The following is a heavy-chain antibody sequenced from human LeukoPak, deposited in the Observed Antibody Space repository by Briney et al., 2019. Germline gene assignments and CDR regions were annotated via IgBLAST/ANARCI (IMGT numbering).Heavy chain of an antibody. V-gene: IGHV3-33*06. J-gene: IGHJ4*02. CDR2: IWYDGSNK. Sequence: GRSLRLSCAASGFTFSSYGMHWVRQAPGKGLEWVAVIWYDGSNKYYAYSVKGRFTISRDNSKNTLYLQMNSLRAEDTAVYYCAKEQTRGLEDLDYWGQGTLVTVSS. D-gene: IGHD1-1*01. CDR3: AKEQTRGLEDLDY. CDR1: GFTFSSYG.